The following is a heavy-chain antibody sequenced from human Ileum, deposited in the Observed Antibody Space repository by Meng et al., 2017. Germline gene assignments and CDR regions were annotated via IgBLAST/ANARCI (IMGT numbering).Heavy chain of an antibody. D-gene: IGHD4-23*01. CDR1: SGSISSNTY. CDR3: ARHGGYSQDF. Sequence: QGQLQGSGPGLVRPSGTLSPTCAVSSGSISSNTYWSWVRQPPGKGLEWIGQISHSGSAYYNPSLKSRVTTSVDKSKSQFSLMLTSVTAADTAIYYCARHGGYSQDFWGQGTLVTVSS. CDR2: ISHSGSA. V-gene: IGHV4-4*02. J-gene: IGHJ4*02.